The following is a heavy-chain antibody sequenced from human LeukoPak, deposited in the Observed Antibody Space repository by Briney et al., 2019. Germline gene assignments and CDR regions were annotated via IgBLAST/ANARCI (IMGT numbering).Heavy chain of an antibody. CDR1: GFSFSSYG. D-gene: IGHD2-8*02. CDR3: TRDTGPIDY. Sequence: PGGSLRLSCAASGFSFSSYGMHWVRQAPGKGLEWVAVIWYDGSNKYYADSVKGRSTISRDNSKNTLYLQMNNLRAEDTAVYYCTRDTGPIDYWGQGTLVTVSS. V-gene: IGHV3-33*01. J-gene: IGHJ4*02. CDR2: IWYDGSNK.